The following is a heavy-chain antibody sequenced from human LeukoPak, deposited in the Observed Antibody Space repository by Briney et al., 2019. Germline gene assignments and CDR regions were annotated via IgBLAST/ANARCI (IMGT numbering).Heavy chain of an antibody. V-gene: IGHV3-48*03. CDR3: AKDWGPEFASGSSYLDS. CDR2: ISSSGSTT. D-gene: IGHD3-10*01. Sequence: GGSLRLSCAASGFTFSSYEMNWVRQAPGKGLEWVSYISSSGSTTYYADSVKGRFTISRDNAKNSLYLQMNGLRPEDTAVYYCAKDWGPEFASGSSYLDSWGQGILVTVSS. J-gene: IGHJ5*01. CDR1: GFTFSSYE.